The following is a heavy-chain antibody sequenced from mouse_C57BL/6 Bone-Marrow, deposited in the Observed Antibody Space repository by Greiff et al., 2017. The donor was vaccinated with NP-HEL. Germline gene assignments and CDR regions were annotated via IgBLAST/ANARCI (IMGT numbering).Heavy chain of an antibody. V-gene: IGHV1-63*01. CDR3: ARGVAMDY. CDR2: IYPGGGYT. CDR1: GYTFTNYW. J-gene: IGHJ4*01. Sequence: VQLQESGAELVRPGTSVKMSCKASGYTFTNYWIGWAKQRPGHGLEWIGDIYPGGGYTNYNEKFKGKATLTADKSSSTAYMQFSSLTSEDSAIYYCARGVAMDYWGQGTSVTVSS.